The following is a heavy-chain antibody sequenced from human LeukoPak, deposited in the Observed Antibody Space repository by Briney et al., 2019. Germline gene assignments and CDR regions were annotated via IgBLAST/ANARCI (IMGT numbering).Heavy chain of an antibody. CDR3: AKDRSDWLLYFDY. CDR1: GFTFSSYA. CDR2: ISGSGGST. V-gene: IGHV3-23*01. J-gene: IGHJ4*02. D-gene: IGHD3-9*01. Sequence: GSLRLSCAASGFTFSSYAMSWVRQAPGKGLEWVSAISGSGGSTYYADSVKGPFTISRDNSKNTLYLQMNSLRAEDTAVYYCAKDRSDWLLYFDYWGQGTLVTVSS.